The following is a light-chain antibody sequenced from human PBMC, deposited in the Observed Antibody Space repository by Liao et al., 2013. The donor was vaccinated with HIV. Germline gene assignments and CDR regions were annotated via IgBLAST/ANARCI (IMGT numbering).Light chain of an antibody. CDR2: YDS. Sequence: SYVLTQPPSVSVAPGKTATITCGGNNIGSKSVHWYQQKPGQAPVLVIYYDSDRPSGIPERISGSNSGNTATLTISRVEAGDEADYYCQVWDSSSDHWVFGGGTKLTVL. CDR3: QVWDSSSDHWV. V-gene: IGLV3-21*04. J-gene: IGLJ3*02. CDR1: NIGSKS.